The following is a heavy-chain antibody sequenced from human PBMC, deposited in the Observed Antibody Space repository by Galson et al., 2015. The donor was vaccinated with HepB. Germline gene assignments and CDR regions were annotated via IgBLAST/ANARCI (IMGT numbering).Heavy chain of an antibody. Sequence: SVKVSCKASGYTFISYGISWVRQAPGQGLEWMGWVSAYNGNTHFAQKLQGRVTMTTDTSTSTAYMELRSLISDDTAVYHCARESSVAGSDYWGQGTLVTVSS. CDR1: GYTFISYG. J-gene: IGHJ4*02. CDR2: VSAYNGNT. D-gene: IGHD6-19*01. CDR3: ARESSVAGSDY. V-gene: IGHV1-18*01.